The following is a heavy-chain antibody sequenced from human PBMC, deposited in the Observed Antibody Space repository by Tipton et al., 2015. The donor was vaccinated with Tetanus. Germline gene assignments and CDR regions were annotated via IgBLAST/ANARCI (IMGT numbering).Heavy chain of an antibody. Sequence: TLSLTCTVSGGSISTGGYSWRWIRQPPGKGLECIGYIFRTGSTTYNPSLKSRVSISVDTSKNQFSLNLNSVTAADTAVYYCARGRNWGTGYWGQGTLVTVSS. CDR2: IFRTGST. V-gene: IGHV4-30-2*01. J-gene: IGHJ4*02. D-gene: IGHD7-27*01. CDR3: ARGRNWGTGY. CDR1: GGSISTGGYS.